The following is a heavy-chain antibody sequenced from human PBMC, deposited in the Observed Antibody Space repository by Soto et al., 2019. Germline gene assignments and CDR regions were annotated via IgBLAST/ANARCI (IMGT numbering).Heavy chain of an antibody. CDR3: ARVGSGSFDY. D-gene: IGHD3-22*01. V-gene: IGHV4-59*01. CDR1: GGSISSYY. CDR2: IYYTGST. Sequence: PSETLSLTCTVSGGSISSYYWSWIRQPPGKGLEWIGYIYYTGSTNYNPSLKSRVTISVDTYKNQFSLKLSSVTAADTAVYYCARVGSGSFDYWGQGTLVTFSS. J-gene: IGHJ4*02.